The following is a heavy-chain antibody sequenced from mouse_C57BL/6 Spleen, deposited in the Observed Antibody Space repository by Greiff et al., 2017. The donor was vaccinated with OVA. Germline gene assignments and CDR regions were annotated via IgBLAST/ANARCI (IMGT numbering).Heavy chain of an antibody. CDR1: GYTFTSYW. CDR2: IDPSDSET. Sequence: QVQLQQPGAELARPGSSVKLSCKASGYTFTSYWMHWVKQRPIQGLEWIGNIDPSDSETYYNQKFKDKATLTVDKSTSTAYMQLRSLTSEDSAIYYCTKEDYFDYWGQGTTLTVSS. V-gene: IGHV1-52*01. J-gene: IGHJ2*01. CDR3: TKEDYFDY.